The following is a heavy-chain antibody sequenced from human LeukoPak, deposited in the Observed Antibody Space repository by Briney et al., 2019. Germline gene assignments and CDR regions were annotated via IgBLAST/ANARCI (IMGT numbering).Heavy chain of an antibody. D-gene: IGHD4-23*01. CDR2: ISYDGSNK. V-gene: IGHV3-30*04. Sequence: PGGSLRLSCAASGFTFSSYAMHWVRQAPGKGLEWVAVISYDGSNKYYADSVKRRFTISRDNSKNTLYVQMNGLRAEDTAVYYCARGGNVDENWGQGTLVTVSS. CDR1: GFTFSSYA. J-gene: IGHJ4*02. CDR3: ARGGNVDEN.